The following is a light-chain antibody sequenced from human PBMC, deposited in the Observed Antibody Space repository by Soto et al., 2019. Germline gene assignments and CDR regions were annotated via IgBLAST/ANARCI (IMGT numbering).Light chain of an antibody. J-gene: IGKJ3*01. V-gene: IGKV1-9*01. Sequence: DIQLTQSPSFLPASVGDRVTITCRASLGISNHFAWYQQKPGKAPSLLIYHASTLQNEVPSRFSGSQSGTEFTLTICSLQPEDFATNYCQQLYSYPFTFGPGTKVDVK. CDR2: HAS. CDR3: QQLYSYPFT. CDR1: LGISNH.